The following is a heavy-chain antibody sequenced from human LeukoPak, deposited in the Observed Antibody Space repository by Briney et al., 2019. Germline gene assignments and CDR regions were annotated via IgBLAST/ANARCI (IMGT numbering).Heavy chain of an antibody. Sequence: SETLSLTCTVSGGSISSGDYYWSWIRQPPGKGLEWIGYIYYSGSTYYNPSLKSRVTISVDTSKNQFSLKLSSVTAADTAEYYCARIPKRAYYYDSSGYYFDYWGQGTLVTVSS. CDR1: GGSISSGDYY. CDR3: ARIPKRAYYYDSSGYYFDY. CDR2: IYYSGST. J-gene: IGHJ4*02. D-gene: IGHD3-22*01. V-gene: IGHV4-30-4*08.